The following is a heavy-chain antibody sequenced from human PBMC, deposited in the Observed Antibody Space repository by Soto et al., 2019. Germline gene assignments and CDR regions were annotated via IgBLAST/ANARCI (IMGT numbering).Heavy chain of an antibody. D-gene: IGHD3-22*01. CDR1: GYTFTNYA. J-gene: IGHJ4*02. CDR3: ARGSPNRSGWTLDY. Sequence: QVQLVQSGAEEKKPGASMKVSCRASGYTFTNYAMHWVRQAPGQSLEWMGWIRADNDNTEDSQRFQCRITITRDTSASTAYMELRSLRSEDTAVFYCARGSPNRSGWTLDYWGQGTLVTVSS. V-gene: IGHV1-3*05. CDR2: IRADNDNT.